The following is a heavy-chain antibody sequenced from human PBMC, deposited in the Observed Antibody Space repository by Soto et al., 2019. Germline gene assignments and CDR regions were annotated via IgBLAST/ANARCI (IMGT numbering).Heavy chain of an antibody. V-gene: IGHV1-69*01. J-gene: IGHJ4*02. CDR3: ACSSGSTTSPFDY. D-gene: IGHD4-17*01. Sequence: QVQLVQSGAEVKKPGSSVKVSCKASGGTFSSYAISWVRQAPGQGLEWMGGIIPIFGTANYAQKFQGRVTXXXXXXXXXAYMELSSLRSEDTAVYYCACSSGSTTSPFDYWGQGTLVTVSS. CDR2: IIPIFGTA. CDR1: GGTFSSYA.